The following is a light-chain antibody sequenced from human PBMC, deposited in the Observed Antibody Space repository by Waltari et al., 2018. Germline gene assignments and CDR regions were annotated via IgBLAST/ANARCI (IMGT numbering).Light chain of an antibody. V-gene: IGKV1-9*01. CDR3: LQLSSYPLT. CDR2: AAS. CDR1: QGIDTY. Sequence: DIQLTQSPSFLSASVGDRVTITCRASQGIDTYLAWYQQRPGKAPNLLIYAASTVQSGIPSRFSGSGSGTEFTLTISSLQPEDFATYYCLQLSSYPLTFGGGTKVEIK. J-gene: IGKJ4*01.